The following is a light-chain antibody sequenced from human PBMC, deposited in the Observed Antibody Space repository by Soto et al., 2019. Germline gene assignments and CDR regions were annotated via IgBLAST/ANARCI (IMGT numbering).Light chain of an antibody. CDR3: QQYHRSPRT. V-gene: IGKV3-20*01. CDR2: GAS. J-gene: IGKJ1*01. Sequence: EIVLTQSPGTLSLVPGQRATLSCRASQSVRSSFLAWLQQKPGQPPRLLIYGASIRAPGIPDRFSGSGSGTDFTLAISVLEPEAFAVYYCQQYHRSPRTFGQGTKVEI. CDR1: QSVRSSF.